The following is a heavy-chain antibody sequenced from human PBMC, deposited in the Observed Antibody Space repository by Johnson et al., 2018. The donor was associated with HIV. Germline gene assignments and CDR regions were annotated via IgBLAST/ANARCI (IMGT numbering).Heavy chain of an antibody. Sequence: QMLLVESGGGVVQPGRSLRLSCAASGFTFSSYAMHWVRQAPGKGLEWVAVISYDGSNKYYADSVKGRFTISRDNAKNSLYLQMNSLRAEDTALYYCARAMYYYDTSGYLIRPRAFDIWGQGTVVTVSS. CDR2: ISYDGSNK. D-gene: IGHD3-22*01. CDR3: ARAMYYYDTSGYLIRPRAFDI. J-gene: IGHJ3*02. CDR1: GFTFSSYA. V-gene: IGHV3-30*04.